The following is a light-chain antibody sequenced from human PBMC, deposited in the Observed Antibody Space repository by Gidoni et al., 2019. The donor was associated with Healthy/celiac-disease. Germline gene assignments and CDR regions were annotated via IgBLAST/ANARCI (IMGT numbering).Light chain of an antibody. CDR2: AAS. J-gene: IGKJ1*01. CDR1: QSISSY. Sequence: IQLTQSPSSLSASVGDRVTITCRARQSISSYLTWYQQKPGKAPKLLIYAASSLQSWVPSRFSGSGSGTDFTLTISSLQPEDFATYYCQPSYSTPRTFGQGTKVEIK. V-gene: IGKV1-39*01. CDR3: QPSYSTPRT.